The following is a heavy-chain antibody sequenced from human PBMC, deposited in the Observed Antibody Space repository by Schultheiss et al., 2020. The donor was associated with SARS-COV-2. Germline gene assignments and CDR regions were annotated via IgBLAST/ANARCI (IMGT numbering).Heavy chain of an antibody. CDR3: ARATRVESLFSVRGGSFDF. CDR2: IYFTGIT. J-gene: IGHJ4*02. D-gene: IGHD5-24*01. CDR1: GSSITGFF. V-gene: IGHV4-59*01. Sequence: SETLSLTCSVSGSSITGFFWTWIRQPPGKGLDPIGNIYFTGITKYNPSLKSRVTISIDTSKNQFSLMLGSVTAADTAVYFCARATRVESLFSVRGGSFDFWGRGALVTVSS.